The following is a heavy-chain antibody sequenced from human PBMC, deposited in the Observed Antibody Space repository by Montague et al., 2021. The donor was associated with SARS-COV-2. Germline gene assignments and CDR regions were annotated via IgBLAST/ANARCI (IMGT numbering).Heavy chain of an antibody. V-gene: IGHV4-39*02. CDR2: IYYSGTT. CDR3: ARGMIRGVTTPFDY. Sequence: SETLSLTCSVSSGSIISSGYYWGWIRQPPGKELEWIGNIYYSGTTYNNPSLQSRGTISVDTSKNHLSLGLSSVTAADTAVYFCARGMIRGVTTPFDYWGQGSQVTVSS. CDR1: SGSIISSGYY. J-gene: IGHJ4*02. D-gene: IGHD3-10*01.